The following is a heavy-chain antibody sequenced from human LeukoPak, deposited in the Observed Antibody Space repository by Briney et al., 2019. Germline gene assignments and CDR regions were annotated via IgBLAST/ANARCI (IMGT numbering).Heavy chain of an antibody. V-gene: IGHV3-30*02. CDR3: AKDRHDSSGYYSTFDY. Sequence: GGSLRLSCAASGFTFSSYGMHWVRQAPGKGLEWVAFIRYDGSNKYYADSVKGRFTISRDNAKNSLYLQMNSLRAEDTALYYCAKDRHDSSGYYSTFDYWGQGTLVTVSS. CDR2: IRYDGSNK. CDR1: GFTFSSYG. D-gene: IGHD3-22*01. J-gene: IGHJ4*02.